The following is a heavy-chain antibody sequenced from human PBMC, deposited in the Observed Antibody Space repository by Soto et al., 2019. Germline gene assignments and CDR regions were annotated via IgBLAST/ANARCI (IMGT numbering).Heavy chain of an antibody. D-gene: IGHD1-26*01. CDR1: GGSISSGGYS. V-gene: IGHV4-30-2*01. CDR2: IYHSGST. J-gene: IGHJ4*02. Sequence: SETLSLTCAVSGGSISSGGYSWSWIRQPPGKGLEWIGYIYHSGSTYYNPSLKSRVTISVDTSNNHFSLKVKSVTAADTAVYYCARNSGSYNDRYFDCWGQGILVTVSS. CDR3: ARNSGSYNDRYFDC.